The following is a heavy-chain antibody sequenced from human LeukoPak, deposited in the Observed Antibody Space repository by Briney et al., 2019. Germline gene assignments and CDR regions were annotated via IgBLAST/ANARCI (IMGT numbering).Heavy chain of an antibody. D-gene: IGHD3-10*01. Sequence: PGGSLRLSCAASGFTFSSYGMHWVRQAPGKGLEWVAFIRYGGSNKYYADSVKGRFTISRDNSKNTLYLQMNSLRAEDTAVYYCAKDGAGLLWFGELFDYWGQGTLVTVSS. CDR1: GFTFSSYG. J-gene: IGHJ4*02. CDR2: IRYGGSNK. CDR3: AKDGAGLLWFGELFDY. V-gene: IGHV3-30*02.